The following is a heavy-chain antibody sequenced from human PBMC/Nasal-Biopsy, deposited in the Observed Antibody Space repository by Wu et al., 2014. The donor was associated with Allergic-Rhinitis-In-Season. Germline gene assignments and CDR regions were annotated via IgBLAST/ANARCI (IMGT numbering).Heavy chain of an antibody. CDR1: GFTFSNSA. CDR3: ASARCSGACYLIDY. Sequence: LRLSCVASGFTFSNSAMHWVRQAPGKGLEWVAIKSHDGSSEHYANSVRGRFAVSSDISKNTLYLQMNSLRVEDTAVYYCASARCSGACYLIDYWGQGTLVTVSS. J-gene: IGHJ4*02. V-gene: IGHV3-30*09. D-gene: IGHD2-21*01. CDR2: KSHDGSSE.